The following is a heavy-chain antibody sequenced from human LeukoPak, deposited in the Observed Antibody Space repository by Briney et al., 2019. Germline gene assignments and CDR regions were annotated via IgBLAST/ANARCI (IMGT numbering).Heavy chain of an antibody. CDR3: AREDYDSRAVQDY. Sequence: GGSLGLSCRASGFTFSSYEMHWVRQAPGKGLEWISYISTTGGTIYYAESVKGRFTISRDNAKSSLYLQMNSLRVEDTAVYYCAREDYDSRAVQDYWGQGTLVTVSS. CDR2: ISTTGGTI. CDR1: GFTFSSYE. J-gene: IGHJ4*02. V-gene: IGHV3-48*03. D-gene: IGHD3-22*01.